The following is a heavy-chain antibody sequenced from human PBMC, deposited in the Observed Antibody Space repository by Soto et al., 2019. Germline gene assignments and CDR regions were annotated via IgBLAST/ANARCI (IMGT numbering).Heavy chain of an antibody. D-gene: IGHD2-15*01. Sequence: QVQLAESGGGVVQPGTSLRLSCSVSGINFRNCGMHWVRQAPGKGLEWVSVIWYDGITKYYADSVQGRFTISRDSSKNTLYLQMDSVRAEDTAVYFCARDLGRPRSSLKNDAFDLWGQGTTVTVSS. CDR2: IWYDGITK. CDR1: GINFRNCG. CDR3: ARDLGRPRSSLKNDAFDL. V-gene: IGHV3-33*01. J-gene: IGHJ3*01.